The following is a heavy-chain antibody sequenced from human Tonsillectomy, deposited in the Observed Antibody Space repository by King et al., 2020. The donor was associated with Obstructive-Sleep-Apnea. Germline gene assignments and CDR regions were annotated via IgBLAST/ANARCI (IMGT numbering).Heavy chain of an antibody. CDR2: IFPDDSDT. CDR1: GYSFSNYW. V-gene: IGHV5-51*01. Sequence: QLVQSGAEVKKPGESLRISCKSSGYSFSNYWIGWVRQMPGKGLECMGIIFPDDSDTRYSPSFQGQVNISADKSLNTAYLQWSGLKASDTAMYYCARLHSGWYGDAFNIWGQGTQVTVSS. J-gene: IGHJ3*02. D-gene: IGHD6-19*01. CDR3: ARLHSGWYGDAFNI.